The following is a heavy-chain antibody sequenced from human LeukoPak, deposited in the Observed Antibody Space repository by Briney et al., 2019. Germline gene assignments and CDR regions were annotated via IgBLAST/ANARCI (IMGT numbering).Heavy chain of an antibody. V-gene: IGHV4-59*01. CDR2: IYYSGST. J-gene: IGHJ6*03. CDR3: ARRYSGSYPHYYYYYMDV. CDR1: GVSISSYY. Sequence: PSETLSLTCTVSGVSISSYYWSWIRQPPGKGLEWIGYIYYSGSTNYNPSLKSRVTISVDTSKNQFSLKLSSVTAADTAVYYCARRYSGSYPHYYYYYMDVWGKGTTVTVSS. D-gene: IGHD1-26*01.